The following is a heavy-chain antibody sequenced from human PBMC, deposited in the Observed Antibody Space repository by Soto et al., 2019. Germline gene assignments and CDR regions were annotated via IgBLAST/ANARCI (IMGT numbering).Heavy chain of an antibody. D-gene: IGHD6-6*01. J-gene: IGHJ6*03. CDR3: ARGVEYSSSFQYYYYMDV. V-gene: IGHV3-21*01. Sequence: GESLKISCAASGFTFSSYSMNWVRQAPGKGLEWVSSISSSSSYIYYADSVKGRFTISRDNAKNSLYLQMNSLRAEDTAVYYCARGVEYSSSFQYYYYMDVWGKGTTVTVSS. CDR1: GFTFSSYS. CDR2: ISSSSSYI.